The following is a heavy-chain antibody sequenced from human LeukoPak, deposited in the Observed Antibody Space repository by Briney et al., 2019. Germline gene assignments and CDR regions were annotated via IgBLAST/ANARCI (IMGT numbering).Heavy chain of an antibody. J-gene: IGHJ3*02. CDR3: ARTRNIVVVPAAMSAFDI. CDR2: ITPIFGTA. CDR1: GGTFSSYA. V-gene: IGHV1-69*13. D-gene: IGHD2-2*01. Sequence: SVKVSCKASGGTFSSYAISWVRQAPGQGLEWMGGITPIFGTANYAQKFQGRVTITADESTSTAYMELSSLRSEDTAVYYCARTRNIVVVPAAMSAFDIWGQGTMVTVSS.